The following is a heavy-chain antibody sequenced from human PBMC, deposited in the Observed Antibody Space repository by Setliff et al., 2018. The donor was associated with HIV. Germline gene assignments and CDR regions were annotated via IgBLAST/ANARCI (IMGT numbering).Heavy chain of an antibody. V-gene: IGHV3-30-3*01. CDR2: ISYDGSKK. CDR3: ATGFATSH. Sequence: GGSLRLSCAASGFTFSTYSMHWVRQAPGKGLEWVAIISYDGSKKYYADSVKGRFTISRDNSKNTLYLQMNSLRAEDTAVYYCATGFATSHWGQGTLVTVSS. J-gene: IGHJ4*02. CDR1: GFTFSTYS. D-gene: IGHD1-26*01.